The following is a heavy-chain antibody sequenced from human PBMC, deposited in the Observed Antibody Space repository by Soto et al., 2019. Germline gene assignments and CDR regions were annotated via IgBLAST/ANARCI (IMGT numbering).Heavy chain of an antibody. J-gene: IGHJ3*02. D-gene: IGHD3-10*01. V-gene: IGHV3-23*01. CDR3: AERRSPGFSMVRGVDGFDT. CDR2: ISGSGGSI. Sequence: EVQLLESGGGLAQPGGSLRLSCAASGFTFSSYAMSWVRQAPGKGLEWVSSISGSGGSIYYADSVQGRVTISRDSSKTTLKLQMNRLRVEDTAVYYCAERRSPGFSMVRGVDGFDTWGQGAMVTVSS. CDR1: GFTFSSYA.